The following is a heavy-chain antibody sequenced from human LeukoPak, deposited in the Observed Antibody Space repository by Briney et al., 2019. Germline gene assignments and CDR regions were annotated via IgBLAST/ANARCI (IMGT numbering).Heavy chain of an antibody. V-gene: IGHV3-23*01. Sequence: GGPLRLSCAASGFTFSTYAMNWVRQAPGKGLEWVSTTSGGTTYYADSVKGRFTISRDSSKSTLYLQMSSLRAEDTAVYYCAKGDCSSTSCSGFYGMDVWGRGTTVTVSS. D-gene: IGHD2-2*01. J-gene: IGHJ6*04. CDR2: TSGGTT. CDR1: GFTFSTYA. CDR3: AKGDCSSTSCSGFYGMDV.